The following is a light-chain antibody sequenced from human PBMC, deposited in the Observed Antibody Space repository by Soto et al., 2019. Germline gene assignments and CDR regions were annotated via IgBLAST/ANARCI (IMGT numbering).Light chain of an antibody. CDR2: KAS. CDR3: QQFYRYPWT. CDR1: QSVDTC. V-gene: IGKV1-5*03. Sequence: DIQMTQSPSTLSASVGDRVTITCRASQSVDTCLAWYQQKPGKAPHLLLYKASSLETGVPSWLRGSGSVTEFTLTISSLQPDDFATDYCQQFYRYPWTFGQGTKVEIK. J-gene: IGKJ1*01.